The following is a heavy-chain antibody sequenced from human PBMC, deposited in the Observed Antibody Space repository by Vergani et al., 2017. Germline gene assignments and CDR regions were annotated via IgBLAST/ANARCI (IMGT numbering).Heavy chain of an antibody. J-gene: IGHJ4*02. V-gene: IGHV1-3*02. CDR3: AREEGRDIVVVPAAMPGPFWD. Sequence: QVQLVQSGAEVKKPGASVKVSCKASGYTFTSYAMHWVRQAPGQRLEWMGWSNAGNGNTKYSQEFQGRVTITRDTSASTAYMELSSLRSEDTAVYYCAREEGRDIVVVPAAMPGPFWDWGQGTLVTVSS. CDR1: GYTFTSYA. D-gene: IGHD2-2*01. CDR2: SNAGNGNT.